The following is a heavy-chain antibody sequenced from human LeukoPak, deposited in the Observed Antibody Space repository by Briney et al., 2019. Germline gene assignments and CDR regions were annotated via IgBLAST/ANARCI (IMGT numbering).Heavy chain of an antibody. CDR3: AKDLLRWSFDY. CDR2: IHGSDDNT. Sequence: GGSLRLSCAASGFTFSSNAMTWVRQAPGKGLEWVSAIHGSDDNTHYADSVKGRFTISRDKSKNTLYLQMNSLRADDTAVYYCAKDLLRWSFDYWGQGTLVTVSS. CDR1: GFTFSSNA. D-gene: IGHD4-23*01. V-gene: IGHV3-23*01. J-gene: IGHJ4*02.